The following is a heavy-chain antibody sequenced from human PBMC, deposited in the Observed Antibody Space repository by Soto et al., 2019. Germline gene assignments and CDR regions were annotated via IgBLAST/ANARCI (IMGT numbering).Heavy chain of an antibody. Sequence: GASVKVSCKASGYTFTSYAMHWVRQAPGQRLEWTGWINAGNGNTKYSQKFQGRVTITRDTSASTAHMELSSLRSEDTAVYYCARVPYYYDSSGTTYAPNWFDPWGQGTLVTVSS. D-gene: IGHD3-22*01. CDR1: GYTFTSYA. J-gene: IGHJ5*02. CDR3: ARVPYYYDSSGTTYAPNWFDP. CDR2: INAGNGNT. V-gene: IGHV1-3*01.